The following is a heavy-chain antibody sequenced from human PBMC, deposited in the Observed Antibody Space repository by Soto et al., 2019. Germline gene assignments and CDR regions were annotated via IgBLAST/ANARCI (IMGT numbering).Heavy chain of an antibody. CDR1: GGSISSSSYY. CDR3: ARPSGSYRIDAFDI. J-gene: IGHJ3*02. Sequence: QLQLQESGPGLVKPSETLSLTCTVSGGSISSSSYYWGWIRQPPGKGLEWIGSIYYSGSTYYNPSLQRRVTLSVDTSKNQFSLKLSSVTAADTAVYYCARPSGSYRIDAFDIWGQGTMVTVSS. V-gene: IGHV4-39*01. CDR2: IYYSGST. D-gene: IGHD1-26*01.